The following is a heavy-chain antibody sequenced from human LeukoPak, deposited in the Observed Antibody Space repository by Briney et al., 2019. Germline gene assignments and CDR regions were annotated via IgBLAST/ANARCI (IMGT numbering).Heavy chain of an antibody. Sequence: GGSLRLSCAASGFSFSFSNMNWVRQAPGKGLEWVSYISSTNGHTYYADSVNGRFTISRDNAKNSLYLQMNSLRAEDTAVYYCARSSRELGGYAPWELMPPFDYWGQGTLVTVSS. CDR3: ARSSRELGGYAPWELMPPFDY. CDR1: GFSFSFSN. D-gene: IGHD1-7*01. V-gene: IGHV3-21*01. J-gene: IGHJ4*02. CDR2: ISSTNGHT.